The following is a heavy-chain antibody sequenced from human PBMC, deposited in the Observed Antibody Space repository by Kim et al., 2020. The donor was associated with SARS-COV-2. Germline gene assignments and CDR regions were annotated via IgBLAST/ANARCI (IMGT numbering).Heavy chain of an antibody. CDR1: GGSISSSSYY. CDR3: ARHGDFDSSSWYFVLSGWFDP. V-gene: IGHV4-39*01. CDR2: IYYSGST. D-gene: IGHD6-13*01. J-gene: IGHJ5*02. Sequence: SETLSLTCTVSGGSISSSSYYWGWIRQPPGKGLEWIGSIYYSGSTYYNPSLKSRVTISVDTSKNQFSLKLSSVTAADTAVYYCARHGDFDSSSWYFVLSGWFDPWGQGTLVTVSS.